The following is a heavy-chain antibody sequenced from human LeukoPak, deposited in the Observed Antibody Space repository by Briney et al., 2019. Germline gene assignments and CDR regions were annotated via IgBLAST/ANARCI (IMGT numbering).Heavy chain of an antibody. D-gene: IGHD6-13*01. CDR2: IIPIFGTA. V-gene: IGHV1-69*13. J-gene: IGHJ4*02. Sequence: SVKVSCKASGGTFSSYAISWVRQAPGQGLEWMGGIIPIFGTANYAQKFQGRVTITADESTSTAYMELSSLRSEDTAVYYCARGTPYSSSWYHYYFDYWGQGTLVTVSS. CDR3: ARGTPYSSSWYHYYFDY. CDR1: GGTFSSYA.